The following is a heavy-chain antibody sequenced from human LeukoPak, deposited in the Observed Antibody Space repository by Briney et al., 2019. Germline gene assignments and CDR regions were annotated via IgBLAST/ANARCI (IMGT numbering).Heavy chain of an antibody. D-gene: IGHD3-10*01. CDR3: ARDRGYGSGSYPFDY. CDR2: ISAYNGNT. Sequence: AASVKVSCKASGYTFTSYGISWVRQAPGQGLEWMGWISAYNGNTNYAQKLQGRVTMTTDTSTSTAYMELSSLRSEDTAAYYCARDRGYGSGSYPFDYWGQGTLVPVSS. V-gene: IGHV1-18*01. CDR1: GYTFTSYG. J-gene: IGHJ4*02.